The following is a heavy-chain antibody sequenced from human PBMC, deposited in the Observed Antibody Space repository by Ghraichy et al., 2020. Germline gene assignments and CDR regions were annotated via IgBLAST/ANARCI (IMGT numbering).Heavy chain of an antibody. Sequence: GSLSLTCAVYGGSFSGYYWSWIRQSPGKGLEWIGEISHSGSTKYNPSLKSRVTISLDTSKNQFYLEVSSVTAADTAVYYCARGRGYCDGGICYSDYWGQGTLVTVSS. CDR1: GGSFSGYY. J-gene: IGHJ4*02. D-gene: IGHD2-21*01. CDR3: ARGRGYCDGGICYSDY. CDR2: ISHSGST. V-gene: IGHV4-34*01.